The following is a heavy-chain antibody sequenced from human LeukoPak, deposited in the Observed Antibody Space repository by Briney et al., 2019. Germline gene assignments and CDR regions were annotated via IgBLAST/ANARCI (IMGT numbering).Heavy chain of an antibody. CDR2: IYDSGRT. CDR3: ARTTTKYNTYDY. V-gene: IGHV4-61*01. D-gene: IGHD4-17*01. J-gene: IGHJ4*02. CDR1: GGSVSSGSYF. Sequence: PSETLSLTCTVSGGSVSSGSYFWTWIRQSPGKRLEYVGYIYDSGRTNYNPSLKSRVTISKDTSKNQFPLKLSSVTAADTAVYYCARTTTKYNTYDYWGQGTLVTVSS.